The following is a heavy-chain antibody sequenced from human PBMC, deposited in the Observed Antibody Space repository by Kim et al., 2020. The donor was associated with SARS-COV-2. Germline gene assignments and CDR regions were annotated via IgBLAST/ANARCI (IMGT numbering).Heavy chain of an antibody. CDR3: ARDRERGELLWHPNY. V-gene: IGHV1-46*01. CDR1: GYTFTSYY. J-gene: IGHJ4*02. D-gene: IGHD1-26*01. Sequence: ASVKVSCKASGYTFTSYYMHWVRQAPGQGLEWMGIINPSGGSTSYAQKFQGRVTMTRDTSTSTVYMELSSLGSEDTAVYYCARDRERGELLWHPNYWGQGTLVTVSS. CDR2: INPSGGST.